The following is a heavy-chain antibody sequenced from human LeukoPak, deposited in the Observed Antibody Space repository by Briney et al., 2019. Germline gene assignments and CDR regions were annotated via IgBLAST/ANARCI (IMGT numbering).Heavy chain of an antibody. J-gene: IGHJ6*02. CDR2: ISYDGSNK. CDR3: ARDWDHRLVYCGGDCYPYGMDV. Sequence: GRSLRLSCAASGFTFSSYAMHWVRQAPGKGLEWVAVISYDGSNKYYADSVKGRFTISRDNSKNTLYLQMNSLRAEDTAVYYCARDWDHRLVYCGGDCYPYGMDVWGQGTTVTVSS. D-gene: IGHD2-21*02. CDR1: GFTFSSYA. V-gene: IGHV3-30-3*01.